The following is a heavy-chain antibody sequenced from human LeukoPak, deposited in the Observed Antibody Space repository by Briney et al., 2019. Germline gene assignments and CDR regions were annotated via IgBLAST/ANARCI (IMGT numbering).Heavy chain of an antibody. J-gene: IGHJ4*02. D-gene: IGHD2/OR15-2a*01. CDR1: GGSISSGGYS. V-gene: IGHV4-30-2*01. CDR2: IYDSGST. CDR3: ARADVNISGFDY. Sequence: SQTLSLTCAVSGGSISSGGYSWGWIRQPAGGGLEWIVYIYDSGSTYYNPSRKSRVTISVHRSKNQFSLKLRSVTAAHTAVYYCARADVNISGFDYWGQATLVTVSS.